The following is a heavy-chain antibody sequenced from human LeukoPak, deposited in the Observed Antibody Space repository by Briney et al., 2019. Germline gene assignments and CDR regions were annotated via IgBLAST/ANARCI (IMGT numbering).Heavy chain of an antibody. CDR3: ARHGGSYTFDL. Sequence: PSETLSLTCSVSGVSFSSYYRSWIRQPPGKGLELIGYMYDNGSTNYNPSRTSRVTISVDTSKIQFSLRLGSGTAADTAVYYCARHGGSYTFDLWGQGVLVTVSS. D-gene: IGHD1-26*01. V-gene: IGHV4-59*01. J-gene: IGHJ4*02. CDR1: GVSFSSYY. CDR2: MYDNGST.